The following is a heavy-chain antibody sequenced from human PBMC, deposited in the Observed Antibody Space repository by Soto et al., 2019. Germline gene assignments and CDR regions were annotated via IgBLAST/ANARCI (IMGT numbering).Heavy chain of an antibody. V-gene: IGHV2-5*02. CDR2: IYWDDDK. Sequence: SGPTLVNPTQTLTLTCTFSAFSLRTSGVGVGWIRQPPGKALEWLALIYWDDDKRYSPSLRSRLTISKDTSKNQVVLTMTNMDPVDTATYYCIQSRCGGDCLQSYASYYYYGMDVWGQGTTVTVSS. CDR1: AFSLRTSGVG. J-gene: IGHJ6*02. CDR3: IQSRCGGDCLQSYASYYYYGMDV. D-gene: IGHD2-21*02.